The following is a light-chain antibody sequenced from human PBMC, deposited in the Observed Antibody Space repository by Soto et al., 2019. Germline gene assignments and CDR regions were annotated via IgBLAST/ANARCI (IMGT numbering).Light chain of an antibody. Sequence: DIQMTPSPSSLSASVGERVPITGRASQGISHYLAWFQQKPGKAPKSLIYAASNLQGGVPSRFSGSGSRTSVTLTFGSLQPEDFATYFCQHYSTYPLTFGPGTKVDVK. CDR1: QGISHY. J-gene: IGKJ3*01. CDR3: QHYSTYPLT. CDR2: AAS. V-gene: IGKV1-16*01.